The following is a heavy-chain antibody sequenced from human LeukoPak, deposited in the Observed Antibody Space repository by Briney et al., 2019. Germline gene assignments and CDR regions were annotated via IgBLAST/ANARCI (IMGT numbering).Heavy chain of an antibody. D-gene: IGHD1-26*01. Sequence: GGSLRLSCAASGFTFSSYAMSWDRQAPGKGLEWVSAISGSGGSTYYADSVKGRFTISRDNSKNTLYLQMNSLRAEDTAVYYCAKDRVGAHDYFDYWGQGTLVTVSS. J-gene: IGHJ4*02. V-gene: IGHV3-23*01. CDR3: AKDRVGAHDYFDY. CDR1: GFTFSSYA. CDR2: ISGSGGST.